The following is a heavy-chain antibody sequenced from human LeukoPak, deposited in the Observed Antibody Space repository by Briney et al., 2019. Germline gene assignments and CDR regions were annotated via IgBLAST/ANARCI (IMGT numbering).Heavy chain of an antibody. Sequence: ASVKVSCKASGYSFTNYGITWVRQAPGQGLEWMGCISDHNGDTKYAQKLQGRVTMTADTSTSTAYMELRSLRSDDTAVYYCARVGDRGWNPFEYWGQGTLVTVSS. CDR2: ISDHNGDT. J-gene: IGHJ4*02. CDR1: GYSFTNYG. CDR3: ARVGDRGWNPFEY. V-gene: IGHV1-18*01. D-gene: IGHD1-1*01.